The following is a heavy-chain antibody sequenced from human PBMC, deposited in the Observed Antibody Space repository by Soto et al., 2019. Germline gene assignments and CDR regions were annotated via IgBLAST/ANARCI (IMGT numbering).Heavy chain of an antibody. Sequence: PSETLSLTCTVSGGSISSGDYYWSWIRQPPGKGLEWIGFIYYSGSTYYNPSLKSRVTISVDTSKNQFSLKLNSVTAADTAVYYCASRHSSPYFDYWGQGTLVTV. CDR3: ASRHSSPYFDY. D-gene: IGHD6-13*01. CDR2: IYYSGST. J-gene: IGHJ4*02. CDR1: GGSISSGDYY. V-gene: IGHV4-30-4*01.